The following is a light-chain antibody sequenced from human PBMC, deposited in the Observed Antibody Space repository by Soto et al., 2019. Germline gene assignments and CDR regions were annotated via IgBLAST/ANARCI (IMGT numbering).Light chain of an antibody. Sequence: EIVMTQSPATLSVSPGERATLSCRASQSVSSNLAWYQQKPGQAPRLLIYGASTRATGIPARFSGSGSGTEFTLTISSLQSEDFAVYWCQQYNNWPRTFGGGTKVDIK. J-gene: IGKJ4*01. CDR1: QSVSSN. CDR2: GAS. CDR3: QQYNNWPRT. V-gene: IGKV3-15*01.